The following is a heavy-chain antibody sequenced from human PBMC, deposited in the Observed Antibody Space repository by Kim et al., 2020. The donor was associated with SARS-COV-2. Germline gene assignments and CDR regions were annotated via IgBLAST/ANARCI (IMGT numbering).Heavy chain of an antibody. CDR1: GGSISSGGYY. CDR3: ARGPEWYPYSSPSPGTWFDP. D-gene: IGHD6-6*01. V-gene: IGHV4-31*03. Sequence: SETLSLTCTVSGGSISSGGYYWSWIRQHPGKGLEWIGYIYYSGSTYYNPSLKSRVTISVDTSKNQFSLKLSSVTAADTAVYYCARGPEWYPYSSPSPGTWFDPWGQGTLVTVSS. CDR2: IYYSGST. J-gene: IGHJ5*02.